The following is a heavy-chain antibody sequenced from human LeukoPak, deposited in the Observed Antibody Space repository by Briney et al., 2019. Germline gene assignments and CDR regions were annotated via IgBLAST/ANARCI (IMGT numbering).Heavy chain of an antibody. V-gene: IGHV1-3*02. D-gene: IGHD3-16*02. Sequence: ASVKVSCKASGYTFTSYAMHWVRQAPGQGLEWMGWRNAGNGDTKYSQEFHGRVIITRDTSASTAYVELSSLRSEDLAVYYCAREGTGGERGSIRLGELSLDYWSQGTLVTVSS. CDR3: AREGTGGERGSIRLGELSLDY. J-gene: IGHJ4*02. CDR2: RNAGNGDT. CDR1: GYTFTSYA.